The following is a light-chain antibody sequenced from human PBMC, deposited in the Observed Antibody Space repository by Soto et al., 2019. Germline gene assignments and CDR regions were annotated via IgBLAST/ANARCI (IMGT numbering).Light chain of an antibody. CDR1: QSVSSRY. V-gene: IGKV3-20*01. CDR3: QQYGSSLPWT. CDR2: GAS. Sequence: EIVLTQSPGTLSFSPGERATLSCRASQSVSSRYLAWYQQKPGQAPRLLIYGASSRATGIPDRFSGSGSGTDFTLTISRLEPEDFAVFYCQQYGSSLPWTFGQGTKVDIK. J-gene: IGKJ1*01.